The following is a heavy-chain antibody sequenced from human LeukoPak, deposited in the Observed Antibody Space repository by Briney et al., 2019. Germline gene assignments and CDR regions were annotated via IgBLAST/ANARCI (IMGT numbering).Heavy chain of an antibody. Sequence: ASVTVSCKASGYTFTSYGISWVRQAPGQGLEWMGWISAYNGNTNYAQKLQGRVTMTTDTSTSTAYMELRSLRSDDTAVYYCARRPTSYSNYWYFDLWGRGTLVTVSS. V-gene: IGHV1-18*01. CDR3: ARRPTSYSNYWYFDL. CDR1: GYTFTSYG. CDR2: ISAYNGNT. D-gene: IGHD4-11*01. J-gene: IGHJ2*01.